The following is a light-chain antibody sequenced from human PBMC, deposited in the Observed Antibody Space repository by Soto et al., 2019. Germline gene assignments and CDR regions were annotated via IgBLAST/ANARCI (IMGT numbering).Light chain of an antibody. CDR1: GSDVGGYDL. V-gene: IGLV2-14*01. CDR2: AVD. CDR3: CAFSSSSYVI. Sequence: QSALTQPASVSGSPGQSITISCTGSGSDVGGYDLVSWYQQYPGKAPRLIIYAVDNRPSGVSDRFSGSKSGNTASLTISGLQAEDEADYYCCAFSSSSYVIFGGGTQLTVL. J-gene: IGLJ7*01.